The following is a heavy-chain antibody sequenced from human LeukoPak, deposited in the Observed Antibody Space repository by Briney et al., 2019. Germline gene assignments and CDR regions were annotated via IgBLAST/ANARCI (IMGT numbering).Heavy chain of an antibody. CDR1: GFTFSSYA. V-gene: IGHV3-23*01. Sequence: GGSLRLSCAASGFTFSSYAMSWVRQAPGKGLEWVSAISGSGGSTYYADSVKGRFTISRDNSKNTLNLQMNSLRVEDTAVYYYAKGPRRDGYNLFDYWGQGTLVTVSS. CDR3: AKGPRRDGYNLFDY. D-gene: IGHD5-24*01. CDR2: ISGSGGST. J-gene: IGHJ4*02.